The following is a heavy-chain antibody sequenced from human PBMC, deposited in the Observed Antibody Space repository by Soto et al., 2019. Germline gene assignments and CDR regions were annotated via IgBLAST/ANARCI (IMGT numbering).Heavy chain of an antibody. CDR3: TKDSHWGIISPTHDH. Sequence: WSWIRKPPGKGLEWIGYIYYSGSTNYNPSLKSRVTIIRDNSKNTLLLQMNSLRVEDTAIYYCTKDSHWGIISPTHDHWGQGTQVTVSS. CDR2: IYYSGST. V-gene: IGHV4-59*12. D-gene: IGHD3-16*01. J-gene: IGHJ4*02.